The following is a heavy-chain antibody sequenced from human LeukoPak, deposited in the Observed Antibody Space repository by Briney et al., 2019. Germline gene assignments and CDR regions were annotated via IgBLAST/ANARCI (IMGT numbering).Heavy chain of an antibody. CDR3: ARTKSEYYDISTGYYFDLAFDI. CDR1: GGTFSSYA. Sequence: SVKVSCKASGGTFSSYAISWVRQAPGQGLEWMGRIIPIFGTANYAQKFQGRVAITTDESTSTAYMELSSLRSEDTAVYYCARTKSEYYDISTGYYFDLAFDIWGQGTMVTVSS. J-gene: IGHJ3*02. D-gene: IGHD3-9*01. CDR2: IIPIFGTA. V-gene: IGHV1-69*05.